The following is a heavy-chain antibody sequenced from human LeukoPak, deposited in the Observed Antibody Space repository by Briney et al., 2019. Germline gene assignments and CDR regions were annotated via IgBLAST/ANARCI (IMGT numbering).Heavy chain of an antibody. CDR3: ARDSYVLSHYYYYMDV. D-gene: IGHD3-16*01. CDR1: GFTFSSYS. V-gene: IGHV3-21*01. J-gene: IGHJ6*03. CDR2: ISSSSSYI. Sequence: GGSLRLSCAASGFTFSSYSMNWVRQAPGKGLEWVSSISSSSSYIYYADSVKGRFTISRDNAKNSLYLQMNSLRAEDTAVYYCARDSYVLSHYYYYMDVWGKGTTVTVSS.